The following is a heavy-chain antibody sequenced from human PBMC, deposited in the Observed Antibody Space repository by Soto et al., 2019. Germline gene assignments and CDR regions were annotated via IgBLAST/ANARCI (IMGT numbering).Heavy chain of an antibody. CDR3: VSQRTTVPTQAYFDY. J-gene: IGHJ4*02. V-gene: IGHV4-39*01. CDR2: VYYRGRS. D-gene: IGHD4-17*01. Sequence: PSETLSLTCTVSGGSVTNSSYYWGWIRQSPGKGLEWIGSVYYRGRSYSKSSVKSRVTISADTSKNRFSLSLNSVTASDTAVYFCVSQRTTVPTQAYFDYWGPGALVTVYS. CDR1: GGSVTNSSYY.